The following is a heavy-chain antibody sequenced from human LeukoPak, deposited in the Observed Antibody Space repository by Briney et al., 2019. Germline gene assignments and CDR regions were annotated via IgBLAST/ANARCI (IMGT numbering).Heavy chain of an antibody. Sequence: GGSLRLSCAASGFTFSSYWMSWVRRAPGKGLEWVANIKQDGSEKYYVDSVKGRFTISRDNAKNSLYLQMNSLRAEDTAVYYCARRAYRRDGYIPFDYWGQGTLVTVSS. CDR3: ARRAYRRDGYIPFDY. CDR2: IKQDGSEK. D-gene: IGHD5-24*01. V-gene: IGHV3-7*01. J-gene: IGHJ4*02. CDR1: GFTFSSYW.